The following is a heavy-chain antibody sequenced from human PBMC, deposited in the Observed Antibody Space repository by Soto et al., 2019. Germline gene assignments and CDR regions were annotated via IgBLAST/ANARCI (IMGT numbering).Heavy chain of an antibody. V-gene: IGHV4-31*03. J-gene: IGHJ4*02. D-gene: IGHD3-16*02. CDR1: GGSINSGGYY. Sequence: QVQLQESGPGLVKPSQTLSLTCTVSGGSINSGGYYWNWIRQLPGKGLEWIGYIYYSGSTYYNPSLESRVTMSVDTSKSQFSLKLTSVTAADTAVYYCAREIVRLKTAYYFDFWGQGILVTVSS. CDR3: AREIVRLKTAYYFDF. CDR2: IYYSGST.